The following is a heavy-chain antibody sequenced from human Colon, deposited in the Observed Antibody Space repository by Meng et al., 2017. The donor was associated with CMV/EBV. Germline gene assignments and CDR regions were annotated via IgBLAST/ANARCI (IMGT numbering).Heavy chain of an antibody. D-gene: IGHD6-19*01. Sequence: GESLKISCAASGFTFRNYWMHWVRQVPGKGLEWVSRSNTDGSSTTYADSVKGRFTISRDNAKNTLFLQMSSLTDGDTAVYFCARALIAVPGNIGLDIWGRGTMVTVS. J-gene: IGHJ3*02. V-gene: IGHV3-74*01. CDR1: GFTFRNYW. CDR3: ARALIAVPGNIGLDI. CDR2: SNTDGSST.